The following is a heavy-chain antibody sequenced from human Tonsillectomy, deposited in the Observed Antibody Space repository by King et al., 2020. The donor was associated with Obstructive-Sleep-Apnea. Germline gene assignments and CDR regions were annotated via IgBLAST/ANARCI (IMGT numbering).Heavy chain of an antibody. CDR1: GFTFSSYA. D-gene: IGHD3-22*01. CDR2: ISYDGSYS. V-gene: IGHV3-30*04. J-gene: IGHJ4*02. Sequence: QLVQSGGGVVQPGRSLRLSCAAAGFTFSSYAMHWVRQAPGKGLEWLALISYDGSYSYYGDSVKGRFTISRDNSKNTLYLQRNSLRAEDTAVFYCARDRSMIVDSYFDYWGQGTLVTVSS. CDR3: ARDRSMIVDSYFDY.